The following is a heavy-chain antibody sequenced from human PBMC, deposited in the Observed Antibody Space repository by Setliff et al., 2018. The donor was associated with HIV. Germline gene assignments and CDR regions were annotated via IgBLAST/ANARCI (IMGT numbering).Heavy chain of an antibody. V-gene: IGHV1-69*13. D-gene: IGHD2-15*01. CDR1: GDSFSNYA. Sequence: ASVKVSCKTSGDSFSNYAITWVRQAPGQGLEFMGGIIPPFGTGKFAQKFQGRVTFSADEFTRIVYMELNRLRSDDTAVYYCARATTPSSPPDVWGQGTLVTVSS. CDR3: ARATTPSSPPDV. J-gene: IGHJ4*02. CDR2: IIPPFGTG.